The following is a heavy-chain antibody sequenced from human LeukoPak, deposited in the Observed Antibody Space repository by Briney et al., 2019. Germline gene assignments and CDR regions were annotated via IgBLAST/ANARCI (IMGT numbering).Heavy chain of an antibody. CDR3: ARKNYGDYEPFLDY. V-gene: IGHV3-7*01. J-gene: IGHJ4*02. D-gene: IGHD4-17*01. CDR1: GFTFGSYW. Sequence: GGSLRLSCAASGFTFGSYWMSWVRQAPGKGLEWVANIKQDGSEKYYVDSVKGRFTISRDNAKNSLYLQMNSLRAEDTAVYYCARKNYGDYEPFLDYWGQGTLVTVSS. CDR2: IKQDGSEK.